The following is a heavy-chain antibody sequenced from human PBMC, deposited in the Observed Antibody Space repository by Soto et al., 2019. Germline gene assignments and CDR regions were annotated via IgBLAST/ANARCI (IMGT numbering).Heavy chain of an antibody. D-gene: IGHD6-19*01. J-gene: IGHJ4*02. Sequence: QVQLQESGPGLVKPSGTLSLTCSVSGGSISSSNWLSWVRQHPGKGLEWIGEISHRGSTNYNPSLKSRGTISVDKSKNQFSLKLSSVTAADTAVYYGARANPPGIAVAGTATHPFDYWGQGTLVTVSS. CDR1: GGSISSSNW. CDR2: ISHRGST. V-gene: IGHV4-4*02. CDR3: ARANPPGIAVAGTATHPFDY.